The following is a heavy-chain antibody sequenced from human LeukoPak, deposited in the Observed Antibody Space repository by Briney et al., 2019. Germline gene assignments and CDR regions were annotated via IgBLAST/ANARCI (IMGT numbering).Heavy chain of an antibody. J-gene: IGHJ4*02. CDR3: AREAPPPYYYGSGSYLFDY. CDR2: IYTSGST. V-gene: IGHV4-61*02. CDR1: GGPISSGSYY. D-gene: IGHD3-10*01. Sequence: SETLSPTCTVSGGPISSGSYYWSWIRQPAGKGLEWIGRIYTSGSTNYNPSLKSRVTISVDTSKNQFSLKLSSVTAADTAVYYCAREAPPPYYYGSGSYLFDYWGQGTLVTVSS.